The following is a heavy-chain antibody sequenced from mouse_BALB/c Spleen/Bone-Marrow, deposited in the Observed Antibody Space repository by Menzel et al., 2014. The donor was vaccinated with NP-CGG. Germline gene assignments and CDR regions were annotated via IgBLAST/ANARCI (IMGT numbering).Heavy chain of an antibody. CDR1: GFDFSSYW. D-gene: IGHD1-2*01. V-gene: IGHV4-1*02. CDR2: INPDSSTI. CDR3: TRLHYYGYSAY. Sequence: EVKLMESGGGLVQPGGSLKLSCAASGFDFSSYWMRWVRQAPGKWLEWIGEINPDSSTINYTPSLKDKFIISRVNAKNALYLQKSKVRSEDTALYYCTRLHYYGYSAYWGQGTLVTVST. J-gene: IGHJ3*01.